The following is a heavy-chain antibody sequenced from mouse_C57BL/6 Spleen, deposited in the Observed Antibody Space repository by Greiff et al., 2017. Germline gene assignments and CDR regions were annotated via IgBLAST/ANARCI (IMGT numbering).Heavy chain of an antibody. D-gene: IGHD2-1*01. CDR1: GFTFSSYT. CDR2: ISGGGGNT. J-gene: IGHJ3*01. V-gene: IGHV5-9*01. CDR3: ASPYGNYVPFFAY. Sequence: DVQLVESGGGLVKPGGSLKLSCAASGFTFSSYTMSWVRQTPEKRLEWVATISGGGGNTYYPDSVKGRFTISRDNAKNTLYLQMSSLMSEDTALYYCASPYGNYVPFFAYWGQGTLVTVSA.